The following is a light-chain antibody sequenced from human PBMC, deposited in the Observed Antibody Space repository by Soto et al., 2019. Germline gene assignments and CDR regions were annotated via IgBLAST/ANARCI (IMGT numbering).Light chain of an antibody. CDR2: KAS. Sequence: DIQMTQPPSTLSASVGDRVTITCRASQSISNWLAWYQQKPGKAPNLLIYKASSLESGVPSRFSGSGSGTEFTLTISSLQTDDFATYYCQQYNTYPLTFGGGTKVDIK. J-gene: IGKJ4*01. V-gene: IGKV1-5*03. CDR3: QQYNTYPLT. CDR1: QSISNW.